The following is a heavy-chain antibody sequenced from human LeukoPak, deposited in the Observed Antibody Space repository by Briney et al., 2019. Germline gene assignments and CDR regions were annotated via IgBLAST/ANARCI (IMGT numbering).Heavy chain of an antibody. J-gene: IGHJ4*02. V-gene: IGHV4-61*01. CDR2: IYYSGST. CDR3: ARAHYGDCLDY. D-gene: IGHD4-17*01. CDR1: GGSVSSGSYC. Sequence: PSETLSLTCTVSGGSVSSGSYCWSWIRQPPGKGLEWIGYIYYSGSTNYNPSLKSRVTISVDTSKNQFSLKLSSVTAADTAVYYCARAHYGDCLDYWGQGTLVTVSS.